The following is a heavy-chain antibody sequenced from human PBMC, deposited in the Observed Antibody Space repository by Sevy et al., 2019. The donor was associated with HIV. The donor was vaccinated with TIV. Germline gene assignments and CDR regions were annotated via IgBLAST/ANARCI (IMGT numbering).Heavy chain of an antibody. CDR3: ARGPLFSPEYCSGGTCPTIDF. CDR1: GVSFSDYF. V-gene: IGHV4-34*01. D-gene: IGHD2-15*01. Sequence: SETLSLTCTVSGVSFSDYFWAWIRQAPGKGLEWIGVVSQSGSAKYHPSLRSRVIMSLDTSKNQFSLKLTSLTAADTAMYYCARGPLFSPEYCSGGTCPTIDFWSQGTLVTVSS. J-gene: IGHJ4*02. CDR2: VSQSGSA.